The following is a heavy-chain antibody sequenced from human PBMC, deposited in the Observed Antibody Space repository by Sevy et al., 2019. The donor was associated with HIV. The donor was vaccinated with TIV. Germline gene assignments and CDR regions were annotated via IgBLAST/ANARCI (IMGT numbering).Heavy chain of an antibody. D-gene: IGHD1-1*01. CDR2: LSFDATDK. V-gene: IGHV3-30-3*01. CDR3: ALERLSSDVAEYFQN. CDR1: GFTFNRYS. Sequence: GGSLRLSCAASGFTFNRYSMHWVRQAPGKGLEWVAILSFDATDKYYPDSLKGRFTISRDNFQNSLFLQMDSLRPEDTAVYYCALERLSSDVAEYFQNWGQGSLVTVSS. J-gene: IGHJ1*01.